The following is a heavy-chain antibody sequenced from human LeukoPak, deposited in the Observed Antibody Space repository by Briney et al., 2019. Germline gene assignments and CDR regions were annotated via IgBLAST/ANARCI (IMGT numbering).Heavy chain of an antibody. CDR3: ARDLPNTYGDYGWYFDL. Sequence: GGSLRLSCAASGFTVSSNYMSWVRQAPGKGLEWVSVIYSGGSTYYADSVKGRFTISRDNSKNTLYLQMNSLRAEDTAVYYCARDLPNTYGDYGWYFDLWGRGTLVTVSS. CDR1: GFTVSSNY. V-gene: IGHV3-53*01. D-gene: IGHD4-17*01. J-gene: IGHJ2*01. CDR2: IYSGGST.